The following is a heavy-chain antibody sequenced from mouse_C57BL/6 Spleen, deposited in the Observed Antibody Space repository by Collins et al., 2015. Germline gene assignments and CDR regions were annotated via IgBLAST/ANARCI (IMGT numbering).Heavy chain of an antibody. CDR2: IYPGDGDT. D-gene: IGHD2-4*01. Sequence: QVQLQQSGPELVKPGASVKISCKASGYALSSSWMNWVKQRPGQGLEWIGRIYPGDGDTNYNGKFKGKATLTADKSSSTAYMQLSSLTSVDSAVYFCARSDYDDAWFAYWGQGTLVTVSA. V-gene: IGHV1-82*01. CDR1: GYALSSSW. J-gene: IGHJ3*01. CDR3: ARSDYDDAWFAY.